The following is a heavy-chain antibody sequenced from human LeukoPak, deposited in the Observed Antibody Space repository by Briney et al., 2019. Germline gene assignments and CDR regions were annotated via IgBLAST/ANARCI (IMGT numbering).Heavy chain of an antibody. CDR1: GGTFSSYA. CDR2: MNPNSGNT. D-gene: IGHD3-9*01. Sequence: ASVKVSCKASGGTFSSYAISWVRQATGQGLEWMGWMNPNSGNTGYAQKFQGRVTMTRNTSISTAYMELSSLRSEDTAVYYCARTPWDILIGVEIPWGQGTLVTVSS. J-gene: IGHJ4*02. CDR3: ARTPWDILIGVEIP. V-gene: IGHV1-8*02.